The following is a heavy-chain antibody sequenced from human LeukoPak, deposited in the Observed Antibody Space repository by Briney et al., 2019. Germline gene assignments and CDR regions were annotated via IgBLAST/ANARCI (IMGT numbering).Heavy chain of an antibody. J-gene: IGHJ4*02. CDR1: GGSISNYY. CDR3: ARDLGYGDYGY. Sequence: SETLSLTCTVSGGSISNYYWSWIRQPPGKELEWIGYIYYIRSTYYNPSLKSRVTISVDTSKNQFSLKLSSVTAADTAVYYCARDLGYGDYGYWGQGTLVTVSS. D-gene: IGHD4-17*01. V-gene: IGHV4-59*12. CDR2: IYYIRST.